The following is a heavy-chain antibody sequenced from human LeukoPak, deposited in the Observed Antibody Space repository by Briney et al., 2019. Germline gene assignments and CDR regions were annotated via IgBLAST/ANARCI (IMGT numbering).Heavy chain of an antibody. D-gene: IGHD6-13*01. V-gene: IGHV7-4-1*02. Sequence: GASVKVSCKASGYTFTSYAMNWVRQAPGQGLEWMGWINTNTGNPTYAQGFTGRFVFSLDTSVSTAYLQISSLKAEDTAVYYCARTLPREIAALFGYWGQGTLVTVSS. CDR1: GYTFTSYA. J-gene: IGHJ4*02. CDR3: ARTLPREIAALFGY. CDR2: INTNTGNP.